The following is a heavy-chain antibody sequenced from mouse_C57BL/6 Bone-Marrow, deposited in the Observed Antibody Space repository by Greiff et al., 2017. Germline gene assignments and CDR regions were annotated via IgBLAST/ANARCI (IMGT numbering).Heavy chain of an antibody. CDR3: ARSDGS. Sequence: VQLQQSGAELVRPGTSVKVSCKASGYAFTNYLIEWVKQRPGQGLEWIGMIHPNSGSTNYNEKFKSKATLTVDKSSSTAYMQLSSLTSEDSAVYYCARSDGSWGQGTTLTVSS. J-gene: IGHJ2*01. CDR1: GYAFTNYL. V-gene: IGHV1-54*01. D-gene: IGHD2-3*01. CDR2: IHPNSGST.